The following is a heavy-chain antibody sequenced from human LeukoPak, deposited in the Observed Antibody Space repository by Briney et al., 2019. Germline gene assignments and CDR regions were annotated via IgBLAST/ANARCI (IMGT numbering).Heavy chain of an antibody. CDR3: ARLKVDTASLDY. J-gene: IGHJ4*02. V-gene: IGHV4-31*03. Sequence: SQTLSLTCTVSGVSISSGGYYWSWIPQHPGKGLEWIGYIYYSGSTYYNPSLKSRVTISVDTSKNQFSLKLSSVTAADTAVYYCARLKVDTASLDYWGQGTLVTVSS. CDR1: GVSISSGGYY. CDR2: IYYSGST. D-gene: IGHD5-18*01.